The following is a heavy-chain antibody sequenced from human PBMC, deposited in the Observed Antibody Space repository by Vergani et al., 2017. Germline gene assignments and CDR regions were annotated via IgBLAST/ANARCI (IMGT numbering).Heavy chain of an antibody. CDR3: ARRPTWEMGAFDS. J-gene: IGHJ3*02. CDR2: IYPSGNT. CDR1: GYSINSDFY. D-gene: IGHD1-26*01. Sequence: QVQLQESGPGLVKPSETLSLTCAVSGYSINSDFYSGWIRQPPGKGLEWIATIYPSGNTYYNPSLNSRLTMSVDTSKNQFSLRLNSMTAADTAVYYCARRPTWEMGAFDSWSEGSLVTVSS. V-gene: IGHV4-38-2*01.